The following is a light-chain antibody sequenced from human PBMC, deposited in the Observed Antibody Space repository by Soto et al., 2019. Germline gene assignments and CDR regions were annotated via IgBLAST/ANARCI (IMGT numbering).Light chain of an antibody. J-gene: IGKJ3*01. CDR2: AAS. CDR1: QGISSY. CDR3: QQLNSYPPFT. V-gene: IGKV1-9*01. Sequence: DIQLTQSPSFLSASVGDRVTITCRASQGISSYLAWYQQKPWKAPKLLIYAASTLQSGVPSRFSGSGSGTEFTLTISSLQPEDCATYYCQQLNSYPPFTFGPGTKVDIK.